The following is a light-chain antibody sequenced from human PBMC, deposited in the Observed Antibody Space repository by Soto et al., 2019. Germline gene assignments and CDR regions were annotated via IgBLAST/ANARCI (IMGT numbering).Light chain of an antibody. CDR3: QQYDRSPLS. Sequence: EIVLTQSPGTLSLSPGERATLSCRASQSVISSYLAWYQQKPGQAPRLLIYGASSRATGIPDRLRGSGSGQDFTVTYSRLEPEDFAVYYCQQYDRSPLSFGGGTKVEIK. CDR2: GAS. J-gene: IGKJ4*01. CDR1: QSVISSY. V-gene: IGKV3-20*01.